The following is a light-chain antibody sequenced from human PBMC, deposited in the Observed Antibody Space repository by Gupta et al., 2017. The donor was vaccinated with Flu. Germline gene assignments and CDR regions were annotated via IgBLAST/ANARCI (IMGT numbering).Light chain of an antibody. V-gene: IGKV3-15*01. J-gene: IGKJ3*01. CDR3: QQYNNWPPRFT. CDR1: QSVSSN. Sequence: TLSVSPGERATLSCRASQSVSSNLAWYQQKPGHAPRLLIYGASTRATGIPARFSGSGSGTEFTLTISSLQSEDFAVYYCQQYNNWPPRFTFGPGTKVDIK. CDR2: GAS.